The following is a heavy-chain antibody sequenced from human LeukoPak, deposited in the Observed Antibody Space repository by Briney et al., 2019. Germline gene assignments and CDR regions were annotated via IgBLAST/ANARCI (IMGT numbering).Heavy chain of an antibody. CDR1: GFTFRSYG. V-gene: IGHV3-30*03. Sequence: PGRSLRLSCAASGFTFRSYGMYWVRQAPGKGLEWVALISDDGSNIYYADSVKGRFTISRDSSKNTLSLQMSSLRVEDTAVYYCARDNKRFSCDYWGQGTLVTVSS. CDR2: ISDDGSNI. J-gene: IGHJ4*02. D-gene: IGHD2/OR15-2a*01. CDR3: ARDNKRFSCDY.